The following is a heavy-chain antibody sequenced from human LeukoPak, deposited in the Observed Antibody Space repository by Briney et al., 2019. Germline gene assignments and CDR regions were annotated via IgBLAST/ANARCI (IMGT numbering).Heavy chain of an antibody. CDR1: GFTFSSYG. Sequence: PGGSLRLSCAASGFTFSSYGMRWVRQAPGKGLEGVAVISYDGSNKYYADSVKGRFTISRDNSKNTLYLQMNSLRAEDTAVYYCAKGGSSSWYLDYWGQGTLVTVSS. D-gene: IGHD6-13*01. CDR3: AKGGSSSWYLDY. V-gene: IGHV3-30*18. CDR2: ISYDGSNK. J-gene: IGHJ4*02.